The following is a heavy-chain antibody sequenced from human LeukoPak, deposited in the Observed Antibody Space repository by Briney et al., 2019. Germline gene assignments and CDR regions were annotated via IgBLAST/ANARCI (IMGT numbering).Heavy chain of an antibody. Sequence: PGGSLRLSCAASGFTLSNAWMSWVRQAPGKGLEWVASIKQDGSEKYYVDSVKGRFTISRDNAKNSLYLQMNSLRAEDTAVYYCARDDDYGSGSYPYFDYWGQGTLVTVSS. CDR1: GFTLSNAW. D-gene: IGHD3-10*01. CDR3: ARDDDYGSGSYPYFDY. CDR2: IKQDGSEK. V-gene: IGHV3-7*01. J-gene: IGHJ4*02.